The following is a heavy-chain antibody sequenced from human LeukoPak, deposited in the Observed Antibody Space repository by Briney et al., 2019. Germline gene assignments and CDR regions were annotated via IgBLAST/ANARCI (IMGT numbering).Heavy chain of an antibody. D-gene: IGHD3-10*01. J-gene: IGHJ1*01. CDR1: GYTFTANY. V-gene: IGHV1-2*06. CDR3: ARATLVPS. CDR2: MNPDTGGP. Sequence: ASVKVSCKTSGYTFTANYLHWVRQAPGQGLEWMGRMNPDTGGPNYAQRFQGRVTMTRDTSINTAYMELTGLRFDDTAIHYCARATLVPSWGQGTLVTVSS.